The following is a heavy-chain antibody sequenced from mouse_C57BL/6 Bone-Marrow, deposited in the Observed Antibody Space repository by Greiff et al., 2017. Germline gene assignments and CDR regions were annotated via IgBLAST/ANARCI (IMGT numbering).Heavy chain of an antibody. CDR2: IWTGGGT. CDR3: ARSYDYDEGTWFAY. Sequence: VQVVESGPGLVAPSQSLSITCTVSGFSLTSYAISWVRQPPGKGLEWLGVIWTGGGTNYNSALKSRLSISKDNSKSQVFLKMNSLQTDDTARYYCARSYDYDEGTWFAYWGQGTLVTVSA. CDR1: GFSLTSYA. J-gene: IGHJ3*01. D-gene: IGHD2-4*01. V-gene: IGHV2-9-1*01.